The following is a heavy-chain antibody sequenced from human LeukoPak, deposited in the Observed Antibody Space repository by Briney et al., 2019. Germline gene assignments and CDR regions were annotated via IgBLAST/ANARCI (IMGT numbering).Heavy chain of an antibody. V-gene: IGHV1-69*05. J-gene: IGHJ4*02. CDR3: ARHRIAAAGTRFPHFDY. CDR2: IIPIFGTA. CDR1: GGTFSSYA. D-gene: IGHD6-13*01. Sequence: GASVKVSCKASGGTFSSYAISWVRQAPGQGLEWMGGIIPIFGTANYAQKFQGRVTITTDESTSTAYMELSSLRSEDTAVYYCARHRIAAAGTRFPHFDYWGQGTLVTVSS.